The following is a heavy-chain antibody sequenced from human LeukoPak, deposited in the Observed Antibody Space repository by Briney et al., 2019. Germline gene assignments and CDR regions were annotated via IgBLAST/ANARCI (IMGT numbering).Heavy chain of an antibody. CDR2: ISSSSSYI. D-gene: IGHD6-13*01. CDR3: AGVFSRNANSIDY. V-gene: IGHV3-21*01. Sequence: GGSLRLSCAASGFTFSSYSMNWVRQAPGKGLEWVSSISSSSSYIYYADSVKGRFTISRDNAKNSLYLQMNSLRAEDTAVYYCAGVFSRNANSIDYWGQGTLVTVSS. CDR1: GFTFSSYS. J-gene: IGHJ4*02.